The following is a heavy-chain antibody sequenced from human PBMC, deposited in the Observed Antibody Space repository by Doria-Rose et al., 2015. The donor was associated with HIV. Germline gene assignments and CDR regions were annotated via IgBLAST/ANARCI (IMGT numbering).Heavy chain of an antibody. Sequence: MQSGPVLVKPTETLTLTCTVSGVSLSSPGMGVSWIRQPPGQALEWLANIFSDDERSYKTSLKSRLTISRGTSKSQVVLTMTDMDPVDTATYYCARIKSSRWYHKYYFDFWGQGTLVIVSA. D-gene: IGHD6-13*01. J-gene: IGHJ4*02. CDR1: GVSLSSPGMG. CDR2: IFSDDER. CDR3: ARIKSSRWYHKYYFDF. V-gene: IGHV2-26*01.